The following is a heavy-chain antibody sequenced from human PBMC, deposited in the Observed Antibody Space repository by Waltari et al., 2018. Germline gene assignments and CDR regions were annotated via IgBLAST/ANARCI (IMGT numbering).Heavy chain of an antibody. Sequence: EVQLLESGGGLVQPGGSLILSCAASGFTFSSYAMSWVRQAPGKGLEWVSAISGSGGSTYYADSVKGRFTISRDNSKNTLYLQMNSLRAEDTAVYYCAKDCCSSWYENWFDPWGQGTLVTVSS. CDR1: GFTFSSYA. D-gene: IGHD6-13*01. CDR3: AKDCCSSWYENWFDP. V-gene: IGHV3-23*01. J-gene: IGHJ5*02. CDR2: ISGSGGST.